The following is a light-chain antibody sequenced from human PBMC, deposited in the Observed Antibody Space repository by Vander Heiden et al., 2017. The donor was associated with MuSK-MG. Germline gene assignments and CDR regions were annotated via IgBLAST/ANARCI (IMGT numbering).Light chain of an antibody. CDR2: DVN. J-gene: IGLJ2*01. V-gene: IGLV2-8*01. CDR1: SSDVGGYNY. CDR3: SSYAGTNNLV. Sequence: QSALTPPPSASGSPGQSVTISCTGTSSDVGGYNYVSWYQQHPGKAPKLMIYDVNKRPSGVPDRFSGSKSGNTASLTVSGLQAEDEADYYCSSYAGTNNLVFGGGTKLTAL.